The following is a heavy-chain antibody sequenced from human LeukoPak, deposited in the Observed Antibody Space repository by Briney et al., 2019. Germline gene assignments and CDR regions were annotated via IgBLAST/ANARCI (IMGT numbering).Heavy chain of an antibody. Sequence: GASVKVSFKASGYAFTSYGISWVRQAPGQGLEWMGWISAYNCNTNYAQKLQGRVTMTTDTSTSTAYMELRRLRSDDTAVYYCARDVDTAMVSSDYWGQGTLVTVSS. D-gene: IGHD5-18*01. CDR3: ARDVDTAMVSSDY. CDR1: GYAFTSYG. CDR2: ISAYNCNT. V-gene: IGHV1-18*01. J-gene: IGHJ4*02.